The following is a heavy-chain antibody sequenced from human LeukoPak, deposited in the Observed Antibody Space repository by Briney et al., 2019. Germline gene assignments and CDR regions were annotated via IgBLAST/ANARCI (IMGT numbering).Heavy chain of an antibody. J-gene: IGHJ4*02. Sequence: ASVKVSCKASGYTFTGHYIHWVRQAPGQGLEWMGWINPNSGATNYAQKFQGRVTMTRDTSSSTAYMELSSLRYGDTAVYYCARASGYSYSRPIDYWGQGTLVTVSS. CDR2: INPNSGAT. CDR1: GYTFTGHY. V-gene: IGHV1-2*02. D-gene: IGHD5-18*01. CDR3: ARASGYSYSRPIDY.